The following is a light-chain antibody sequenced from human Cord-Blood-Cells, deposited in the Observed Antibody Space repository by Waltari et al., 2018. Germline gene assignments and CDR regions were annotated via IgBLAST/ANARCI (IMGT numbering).Light chain of an antibody. CDR3: SSYTSSSTLV. CDR2: EVS. CDR1: SSDVGGYNY. J-gene: IGLJ1*01. Sequence: QSALTQPASVSGSPGQSIIISCTGTSSDVGGYNYVPWYQQHPGKAPKLMIYEVSNRPSGVSNRFSGSKSGNTASLTISGLQAEDEADYYCSSYTSSSTLVFGTGTKVTVL. V-gene: IGLV2-14*01.